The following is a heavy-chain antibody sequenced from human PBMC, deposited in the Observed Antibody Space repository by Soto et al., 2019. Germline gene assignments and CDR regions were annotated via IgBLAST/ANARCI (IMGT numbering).Heavy chain of an antibody. D-gene: IGHD6-19*01. Sequence: GSLRLSCSASGFIFSNFAMHWVRQAPGKGLEYVSAISSNGDSTLYADSVKGRFTISRDNAKNSLYLQMDSLTDGDTAVYYCARDLGWAFDSWGQGTLVTVSS. J-gene: IGHJ4*02. CDR1: GFIFSNFA. V-gene: IGHV3-64*04. CDR3: ARDLGWAFDS. CDR2: ISSNGDST.